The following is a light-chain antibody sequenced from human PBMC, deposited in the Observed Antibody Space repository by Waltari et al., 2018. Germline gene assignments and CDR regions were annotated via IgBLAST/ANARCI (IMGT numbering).Light chain of an antibody. Sequence: DIQLTQSPSFLAASVGCSVTLTCRASQGISSYLAWYQQKPGKAPKLLIYAASTLQSGVPSRFSGSGSGTEFTLTISSLQPEDFATYYCQQLNSYRITFGQGTRLEIK. CDR3: QQLNSYRIT. CDR1: QGISSY. CDR2: AAS. J-gene: IGKJ5*01. V-gene: IGKV1-9*01.